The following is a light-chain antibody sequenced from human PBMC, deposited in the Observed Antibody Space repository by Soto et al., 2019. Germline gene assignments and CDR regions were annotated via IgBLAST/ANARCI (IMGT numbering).Light chain of an antibody. J-gene: IGLJ2*01. V-gene: IGLV2-11*01. CDR3: CSYAGSYTLI. CDR1: SSDVGGYNY. Sequence: QSALTQPRSVSGSPGQSVAISCTGTSSDVGGYNYVSWYQQYPGKAPTLMIHDVSKRPSGVPDRFSGSKSGNTASLTISGLRAEDEADYYCCSYAGSYTLIFGGGTKLTVL. CDR2: DVS.